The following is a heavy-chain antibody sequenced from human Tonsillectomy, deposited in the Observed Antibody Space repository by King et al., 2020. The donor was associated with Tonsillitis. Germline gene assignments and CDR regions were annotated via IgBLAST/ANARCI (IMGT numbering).Heavy chain of an antibody. J-gene: IGHJ4*02. Sequence: QLMQSGGGVVQPGRSLRLSCAASGFTFSSYGMHWVRQAPGKGLEWVAVIWYDGSNKYYADSVKGRFTISRDNSKNTLYLQMNSLRAEDTAVYYCARDGHPNYFDYWGQGTLVIVSS. V-gene: IGHV3-33*01. CDR1: GFTFSSYG. CDR3: ARDGHPNYFDY. CDR2: IWYDGSNK.